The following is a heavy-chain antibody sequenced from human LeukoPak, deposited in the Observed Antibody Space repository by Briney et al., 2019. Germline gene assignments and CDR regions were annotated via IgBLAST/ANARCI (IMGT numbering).Heavy chain of an antibody. V-gene: IGHV3-23*01. J-gene: IGHJ4*02. Sequence: GGSLRLSCAASGFTFSSYAMTWVRQAPGKGLEWVSGISGSGGNTYYTDSVKGRFTISRDNSKNTLYLQMNSLRAEDTAVYYCASSSSGWYTFDYWGQGTLVTVSS. CDR1: GFTFSSYA. CDR3: ASSSSGWYTFDY. D-gene: IGHD6-19*01. CDR2: ISGSGGNT.